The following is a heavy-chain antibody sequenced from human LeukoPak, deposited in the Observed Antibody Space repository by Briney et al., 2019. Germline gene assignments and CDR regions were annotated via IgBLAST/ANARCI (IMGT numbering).Heavy chain of an antibody. CDR1: GGALSGYY. V-gene: IGHV4-4*07. J-gene: IGHJ4*02. CDR2: IYIGGSA. D-gene: IGHD2-2*01. CDR3: ARDTTLTCTSTSCYFASHDH. Sequence: PLETLSLTCTVSGGALSGYYWSWIRQPAGKGLEWVWRIYIGGSANYNPSLQSRVTMSLDTSKNQFSLRPRAKTAADTAMYYCARDTTLTCTSTSCYFASHDHWGQGTLVTVSS.